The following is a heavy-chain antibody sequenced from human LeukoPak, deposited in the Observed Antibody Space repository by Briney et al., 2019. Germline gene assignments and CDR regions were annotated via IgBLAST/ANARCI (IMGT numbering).Heavy chain of an antibody. D-gene: IGHD2-15*01. J-gene: IGHJ4*02. CDR1: GFTFSSYS. CDR2: ISSSSSYI. V-gene: IGHV3-21*01. Sequence: GGSLRLSCAASGFTFSSYSMNWVRQATGKGLEWVSSISSSSSYIYYADSVKGRFTISRDNAKNSLYLQMNSLRAEDTAVYYCARRLGYCSGGSCSNFDYWGQGTLVTVSS. CDR3: ARRLGYCSGGSCSNFDY.